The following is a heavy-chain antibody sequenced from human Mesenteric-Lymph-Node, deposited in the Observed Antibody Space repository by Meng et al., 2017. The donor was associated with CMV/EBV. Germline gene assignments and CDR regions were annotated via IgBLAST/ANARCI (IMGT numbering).Heavy chain of an antibody. D-gene: IGHD2-2*02. V-gene: IGHV1-2*02. J-gene: IGHJ4*02. CDR2: INPNSGGT. CDR3: ARLATYCSSTSCYTRLDY. Sequence: ASVKVSCKASGYTFTGYYMHWVRQAPGQGLEWMGWINPNSGGTNYAQKFQGRVTMTRDTSISTAYMELSRLRSDDTAVYYCARLATYCSSTSCYTRLDYWGQETLVTVSS. CDR1: GYTFTGYY.